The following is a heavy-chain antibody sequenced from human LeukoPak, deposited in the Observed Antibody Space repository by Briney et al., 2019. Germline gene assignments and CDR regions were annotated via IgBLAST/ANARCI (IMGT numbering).Heavy chain of an antibody. V-gene: IGHV3-48*04. J-gene: IGHJ4*02. CDR2: ISSSGSTI. CDR3: ARDLLGWELHYFDY. CDR1: GFTFSSYS. Sequence: PGGSLRLSCAASGFTFSSYSMNWVRQAPGKGLEGVSYISSSGSTIYYADSVKGRFSISRDNAKNSLYLQMNSLRAEDTAVYYCARDLLGWELHYFDYWGQGTLVTVSS. D-gene: IGHD1-26*01.